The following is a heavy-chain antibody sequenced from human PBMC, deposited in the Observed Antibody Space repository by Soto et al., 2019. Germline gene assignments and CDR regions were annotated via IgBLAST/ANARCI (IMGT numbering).Heavy chain of an antibody. CDR3: AKRQGIGAAAKNFDF. Sequence: GGSLRLSCAASGFIFSNHAMSWVRQVPGKGLEWVSGISAGGNLIYYADSVRGRFTMSRDKSKNMLYLQMNSLRAEDTAVYFCAKRQGIGAAAKNFDFWGQGAQVTVSS. CDR1: GFIFSNHA. V-gene: IGHV3-23*01. D-gene: IGHD6-13*01. J-gene: IGHJ4*02. CDR2: ISAGGNLI.